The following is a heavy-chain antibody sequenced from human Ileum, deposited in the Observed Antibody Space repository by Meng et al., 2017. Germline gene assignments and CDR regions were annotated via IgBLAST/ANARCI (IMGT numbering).Heavy chain of an antibody. D-gene: IGHD3-22*01. CDR3: ARREYDSRGYYFDY. CDR2: IYYKGST. Sequence: QVQLQESGPGLVKPSETLSLTCTVSGGSISSYYWSWIRQPPGKGLEWIGYIYYKGSTNYNPSLKSRLTMSVDTSKNQFSLKLSSVTAADTAVYYCARREYDSRGYYFDYWGQGTRVTGAS. J-gene: IGHJ4*02. CDR1: GGSISSYY. V-gene: IGHV4-59*08.